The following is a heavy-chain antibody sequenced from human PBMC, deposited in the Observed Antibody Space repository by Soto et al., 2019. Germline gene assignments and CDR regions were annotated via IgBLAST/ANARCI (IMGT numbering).Heavy chain of an antibody. CDR2: IIPKFGTT. CDR3: ARELDPSYGGNSLSLDY. Sequence: QVQLVQSGDEVKKPGSSVKVSCKASGGSFSTYGINWVRLAPGQGLEWMGGIIPKFGTTTYAQKFRCRVTITADESTNTAYMELNYLRSEDTAVYFCARELDPSYGGNSLSLDYWGQGTLVTVSS. V-gene: IGHV1-69*13. J-gene: IGHJ4*02. CDR1: GGSFSTYG. D-gene: IGHD4-17*01.